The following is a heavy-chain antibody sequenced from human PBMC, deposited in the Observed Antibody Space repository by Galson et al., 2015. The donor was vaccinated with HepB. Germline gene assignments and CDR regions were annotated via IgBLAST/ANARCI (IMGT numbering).Heavy chain of an antibody. J-gene: IGHJ4*02. D-gene: IGHD1-26*01. CDR1: GFTFSNYG. Sequence: SLRLSCAASGFTFSNYGIHWVRQAPGKGLEWVAVISYDGSDKYYADSVKGRFTISRDNSKNTMYLQMNSLRTEDTAVYYCAKDSYSGSYPLYWGQGTLVTVSS. CDR3: AKDSYSGSYPLY. V-gene: IGHV3-30*18. CDR2: ISYDGSDK.